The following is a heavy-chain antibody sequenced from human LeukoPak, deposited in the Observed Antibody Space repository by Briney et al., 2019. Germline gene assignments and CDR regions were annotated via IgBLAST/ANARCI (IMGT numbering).Heavy chain of an antibody. CDR1: GGYSISRVYY. V-gene: IGHV4-38-2*02. CDR2: IYHSGST. Sequence: PSETLSLTCTVSGGYSISRVYYWGWVRQPPGKGLEWIGSIYHSGSTYYNPSLKSRVTISVDRSKNQFSLKLSSVTAADTAVYYCARSALVFGVPRDYWGQGTLVTVSS. J-gene: IGHJ4*02. D-gene: IGHD3-3*01. CDR3: ARSALVFGVPRDY.